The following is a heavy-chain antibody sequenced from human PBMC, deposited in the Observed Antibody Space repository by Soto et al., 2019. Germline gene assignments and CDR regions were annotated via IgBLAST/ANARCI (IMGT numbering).Heavy chain of an antibody. Sequence: ASVKVSCKASGYTFTSYDINWVRQATGQGLEWMGWMNPNSGNTGYAQKFQGRVTMTRNTSISTAYMELSSLRSEDTAVYYCARGGSGWYNYYYGMDVWGQGTTVTVSS. CDR2: MNPNSGNT. V-gene: IGHV1-8*01. CDR1: GYTFTSYD. CDR3: ARGGSGWYNYYYGMDV. J-gene: IGHJ6*02. D-gene: IGHD6-19*01.